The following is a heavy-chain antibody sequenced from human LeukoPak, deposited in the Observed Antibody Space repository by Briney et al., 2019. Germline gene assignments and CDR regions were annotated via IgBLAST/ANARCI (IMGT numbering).Heavy chain of an antibody. D-gene: IGHD2-2*01. V-gene: IGHV4-38-2*02. Sequence: PSETLSLTCTVSGYSISSGYYWGWIRPPPGKGLEWIGSMYHSGSTYYTPSLKSRVTVSLDTSKNQFSLKLISVTAADTAVYYCARAPANYYMDVWGKGTTVTVSS. J-gene: IGHJ6*03. CDR3: ARAPANYYMDV. CDR2: MYHSGST. CDR1: GYSISSGYY.